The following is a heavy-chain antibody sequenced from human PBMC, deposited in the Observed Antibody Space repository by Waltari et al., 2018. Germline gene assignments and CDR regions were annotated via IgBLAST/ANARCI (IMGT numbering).Heavy chain of an antibody. D-gene: IGHD3-16*01. CDR3: ATGGAPPEGAFDI. V-gene: IGHV1-24*01. J-gene: IGHJ3*02. CDR2: FDPEDADT. Sequence: QVQLVQSGAEVKKPGASVKVSCKVSGYTLPELSIHWVRQAPGTGLEWMGGFDPEDADTIYAQKFQGRITMTEDTSTDTAYMELSSLRSEDTAVYYCATGGAPPEGAFDIWGQGTMVTVSS. CDR1: GYTLPELS.